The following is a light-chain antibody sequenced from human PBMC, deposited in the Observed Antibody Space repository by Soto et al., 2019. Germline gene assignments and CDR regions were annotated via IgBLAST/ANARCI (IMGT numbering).Light chain of an antibody. CDR2: GAS. J-gene: IGKJ1*01. CDR1: QPITNY. Sequence: DVQVTQSPSSLSPSVGDKVSFTCWASQPITNYLNWYQRQPGKAPKLLIYGASFLQSGFSSSFRGSGCGTNFTLTTSSLHSEDFGRYYCQQTYSNLMWTFGQGTKGDIK. V-gene: IGKV1-39*01. CDR3: QQTYSNLMWT.